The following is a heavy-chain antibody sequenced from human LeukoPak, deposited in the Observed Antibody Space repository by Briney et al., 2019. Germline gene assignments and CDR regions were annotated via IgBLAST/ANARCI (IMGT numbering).Heavy chain of an antibody. V-gene: IGHV1-46*03. CDR3: ARGSKDCGGDCYSGPNWFDP. CDR2: INPSGGST. J-gene: IGHJ5*02. Sequence: ASVKVSCKASGYTFTSYYMHWVRQAPAQGLEWMGVINPSGGSTSYAQKFQGRVTMTRDTSTSTVYMELSSLRSEDTAVYYCARGSKDCGGDCYSGPNWFDPWGQGTLVTVSS. D-gene: IGHD2-21*01. CDR1: GYTFTSYY.